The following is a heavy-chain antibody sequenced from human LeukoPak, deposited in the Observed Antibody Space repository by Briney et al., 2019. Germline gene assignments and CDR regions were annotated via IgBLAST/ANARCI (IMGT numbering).Heavy chain of an antibody. D-gene: IGHD6-19*01. J-gene: IGHJ4*01. CDR3: AKGIYSSGWSYFDY. V-gene: IGHV3-23*01. CDR2: LSGSGITT. CDR1: GFTFSNSA. Sequence: PGGSLRLSCAASGFTFSNSAMSWVRQAPGKGLEWVSTLSGSGITTYYADSVKGRFTISREHSKNTLYLQMNSLRAEDTAVYYCAKGIYSSGWSYFDYWGHGTLVTVSS.